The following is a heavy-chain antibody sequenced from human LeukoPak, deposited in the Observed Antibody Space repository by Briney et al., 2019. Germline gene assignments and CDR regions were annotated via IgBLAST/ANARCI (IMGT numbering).Heavy chain of an antibody. Sequence: SVKVSCKASGGTFSSYAISWVRQAPGQGLEWMGGIIPIFGTANYAQKLQGRVTITNDESTSTGYMELSSLRSEDTAVCYCASGRDGYNYRAFDYWGQGTLVTVSS. CDR3: ASGRDGYNYRAFDY. J-gene: IGHJ4*02. D-gene: IGHD5-24*01. CDR1: GGTFSSYA. CDR2: IIPIFGTA. V-gene: IGHV1-69*05.